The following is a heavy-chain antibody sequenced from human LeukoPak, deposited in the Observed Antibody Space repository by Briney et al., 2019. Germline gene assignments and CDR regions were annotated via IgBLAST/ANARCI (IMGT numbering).Heavy chain of an antibody. CDR2: INHSGST. D-gene: IGHD3-22*01. CDR3: ARVPAVDSSGYGWFDP. J-gene: IGHJ5*02. V-gene: IGHV4-34*01. CDR1: GGSCSDYS. Sequence: MPSDTLSLTCALYGGSCSDYSWSWIRQPPGRGLEWMGEINHSGSTNYSPSLKSRVTISVDTSKNQFSLKLSSVTVADTAVYYCARVPAVDSSGYGWFDPWGQGTLVTVSS.